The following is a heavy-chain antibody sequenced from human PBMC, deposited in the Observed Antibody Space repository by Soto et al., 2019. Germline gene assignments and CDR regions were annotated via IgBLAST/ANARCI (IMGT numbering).Heavy chain of an antibody. J-gene: IGHJ4*02. Sequence: EVQLVESGGGLIQPGGSLRLSCAASGFTVSSNYMSWVRQAPGKGLEWVSVIYSGGNTYYADSAKGRYTISRDNSKNMVHLQMNSLRAEDTAVYYCARELSYPEDYWGQGILDTVSS. CDR2: IYSGGNT. CDR3: ARELSYPEDY. V-gene: IGHV3-53*01. CDR1: GFTVSSNY.